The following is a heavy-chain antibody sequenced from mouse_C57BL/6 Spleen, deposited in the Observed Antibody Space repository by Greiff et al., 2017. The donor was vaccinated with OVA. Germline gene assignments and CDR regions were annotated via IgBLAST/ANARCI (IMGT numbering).Heavy chain of an antibody. CDR2: IDPSDSYT. CDR1: GYTFTSYW. J-gene: IGHJ3*01. D-gene: IGHD2-2*01. Sequence: VQLQQPGAELVMPGASVKLSCKASGYTFTSYWMHWVKQRPGQGLEWIGEIDPSDSYTNYNQKFKGKSTLTEDKSSSTAYMQLSSLTSEDSAVYYCARNYGYDGSRFAYWGQGTLVTVSA. V-gene: IGHV1-69*01. CDR3: ARNYGYDGSRFAY.